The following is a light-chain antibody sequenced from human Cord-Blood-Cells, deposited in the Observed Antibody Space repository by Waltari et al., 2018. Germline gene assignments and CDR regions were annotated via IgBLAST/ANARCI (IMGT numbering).Light chain of an antibody. V-gene: IGLV2-23*03. CDR2: EGS. J-gene: IGLJ3*02. CDR1: SSDVGSYNL. Sequence: QSALTQPASVSGSPGQSITISCPGTSSDVGSYNLVSWYQQHPGKAPKLMIYEGSKRPSGVSNRFSGSKSGNTASLTISGLQAEDEADYYCCSYAGSSTFYWVFGGGTKLTVL. CDR3: CSYAGSSTFYWV.